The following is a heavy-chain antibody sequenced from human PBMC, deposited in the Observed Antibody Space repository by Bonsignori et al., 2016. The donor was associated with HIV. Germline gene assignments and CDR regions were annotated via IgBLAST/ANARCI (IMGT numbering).Heavy chain of an antibody. CDR1: GGSISSSSYY. D-gene: IGHD1-26*01. CDR3: ARDIGDGGAIDY. CDR2: IYYSGST. Sequence: GSLRLSCTVSGGSISSSSYYWGWIRQPPGKGLEWIGSIYYSGSTYYNPSLKSRVTISVDTSKNQFSLKLSSVTAADTAVYYCARDIGDGGAIDYWGQGTLVTVSS. J-gene: IGHJ4*02. V-gene: IGHV4-39*07.